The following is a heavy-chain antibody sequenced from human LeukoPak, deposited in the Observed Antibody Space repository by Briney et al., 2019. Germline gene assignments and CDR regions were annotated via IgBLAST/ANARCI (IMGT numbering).Heavy chain of an antibody. V-gene: IGHV3-15*01. CDR3: TTEHSWEPPPTGQH. CDR1: GFTFTIFG. J-gene: IGHJ1*01. Sequence: PGGSLRLSCAASGFTFTIFGLNWVRQAPGKGLEWVGRIKSKTDGGATDYAAPVKGRFTISRDDSKNTLYLQMNSLKTEDTAVYYCTTEHSWEPPPTGQHWGQGTLVTVSS. D-gene: IGHD1-26*01. CDR2: IKSKTDGGAT.